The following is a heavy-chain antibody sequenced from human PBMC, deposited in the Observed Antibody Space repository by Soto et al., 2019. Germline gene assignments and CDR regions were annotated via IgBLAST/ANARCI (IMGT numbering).Heavy chain of an antibody. Sequence: QVQLQESGPGLVKPSETLSLTCTVSGGSISSYYWSWIRQPPGKGLEWNGYIYYTGLSNSNPSLNSRVTMSVDTSKNQLSRKLSSVTAADTAVYYGASHSSHWPLFNFGGQGTLVTVSS. D-gene: IGHD6-13*01. CDR3: ASHSSHWPLFNF. CDR2: IYYTGLS. J-gene: IGHJ4*02. CDR1: GGSISSYY. V-gene: IGHV4-59*01.